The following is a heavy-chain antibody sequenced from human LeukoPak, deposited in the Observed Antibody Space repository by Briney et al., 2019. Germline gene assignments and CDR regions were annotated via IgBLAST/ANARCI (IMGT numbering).Heavy chain of an antibody. CDR2: INPNSGVT. D-gene: IGHD6-13*01. CDR1: GYTFTGYY. CDR3: ARAGIPAAASQEY. J-gene: IGHJ4*02. Sequence: ASVTVSCKASGYTFTGYYMHWMRQAPGQGLEWMGWINPNSGVTNYAQKFQGRVTMTRDTSISTAYMELSRLTSDDTAVYYCARAGIPAAASQEYWAKGTLVTVSS. V-gene: IGHV1-2*02.